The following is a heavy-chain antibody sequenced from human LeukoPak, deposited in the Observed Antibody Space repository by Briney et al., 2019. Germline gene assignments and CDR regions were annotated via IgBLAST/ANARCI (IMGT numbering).Heavy chain of an antibody. D-gene: IGHD3-9*01. Sequence: ASVKVSCKVCGYTLTELSMHWVRQAPGKGLELMGGFDPEDGETIYAQKFQGRVTMTEDTSTDTAYMELSSLRSEDTAVYYCATSPIQYYDILTGYYWGQGTLVTVSS. J-gene: IGHJ4*02. V-gene: IGHV1-24*01. CDR1: GYTLTELS. CDR3: ATSPIQYYDILTGYY. CDR2: FDPEDGET.